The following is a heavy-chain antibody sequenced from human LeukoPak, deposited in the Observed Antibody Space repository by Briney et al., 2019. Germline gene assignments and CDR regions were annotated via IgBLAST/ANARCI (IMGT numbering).Heavy chain of an antibody. J-gene: IGHJ4*02. D-gene: IGHD3-16*01. V-gene: IGHV3-15*01. Sequence: SXAWMXXVRQAXGXGREWFGPIKSKTDGGTTDYAAPVKGRFTISRDDSKNTLYLQMNSLKTEDTAVYYCTTEVGAGWGQGTLVTVSS. CDR2: IKSKTDGGTT. CDR3: TTEVGAG. CDR1: SXAW.